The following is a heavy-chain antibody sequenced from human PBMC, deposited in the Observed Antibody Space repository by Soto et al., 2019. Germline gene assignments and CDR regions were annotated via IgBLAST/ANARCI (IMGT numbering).Heavy chain of an antibody. D-gene: IGHD3-22*01. V-gene: IGHV1-46*01. J-gene: IGHJ1*01. Sequence: ASVTVCCKSSGYTITSYYIHCVRQPHRQGLEWMGIINPSGGSTSYAQKFQGRVTMTRDTSTSTVYMELSSRRSEDTAVYYCATGTDYYDSSGYYSFQHWGQGTLVTVSS. CDR1: GYTITSYY. CDR2: INPSGGST. CDR3: ATGTDYYDSSGYYSFQH.